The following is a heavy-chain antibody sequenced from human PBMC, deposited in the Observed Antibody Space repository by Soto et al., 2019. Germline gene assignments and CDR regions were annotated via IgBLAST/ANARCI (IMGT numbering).Heavy chain of an antibody. J-gene: IGHJ6*02. CDR2: IIPIFERT. Sequence: VELVQSGSEVKKPGSSVKVSCKTSGGPFTSFDVNWVRQAPGQGLEWMGEIIPIFERTNYAQTLQGRVTTTADMATTTAYMELGSLRSDDTAVYFCAVGPSGCYYQNGMDCWGLGTTVIVS. CDR3: AVGPSGCYYQNGMDC. V-gene: IGHV1-69*06. CDR1: GGPFTSFD. D-gene: IGHD1-26*01.